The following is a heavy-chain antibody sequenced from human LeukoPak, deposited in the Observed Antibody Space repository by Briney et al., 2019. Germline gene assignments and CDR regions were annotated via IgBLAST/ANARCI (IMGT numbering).Heavy chain of an antibody. Sequence: KPSETLSLTCTVSGGSVSSDSYYCSWIRQPPEKGLEWIGYIYDSGSTDYNPSLKSRVTISVDTSKNQFSLRLSSVTAADTAVYYCARDFSLVRGTHYYVMDVWGQGTTVTVSS. D-gene: IGHD3-10*01. CDR1: GGSVSSDSYY. J-gene: IGHJ6*02. V-gene: IGHV4-61*01. CDR3: ARDFSLVRGTHYYVMDV. CDR2: IYDSGST.